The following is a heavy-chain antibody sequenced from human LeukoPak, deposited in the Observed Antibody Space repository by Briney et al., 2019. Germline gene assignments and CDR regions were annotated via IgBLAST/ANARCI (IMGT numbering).Heavy chain of an antibody. CDR1: GFTFSSYA. CDR2: ISYDGSNK. Sequence: GGSLRLSCAASGFTFSSYAMHWVRQAPGKGLEWVAVISYDGSNKYYADSVKGRFTISRDNSKNTLYLQMNSLRAEDTAVYYCAREYYYDSSGYSNNWGQGTLVTVSS. V-gene: IGHV3-30-3*01. D-gene: IGHD3-22*01. J-gene: IGHJ4*02. CDR3: AREYYYDSSGYSNN.